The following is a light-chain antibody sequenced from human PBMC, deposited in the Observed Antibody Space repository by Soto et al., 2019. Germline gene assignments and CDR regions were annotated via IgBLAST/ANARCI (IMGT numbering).Light chain of an antibody. CDR3: TSYTSSSTLV. CDR1: SSDVGAYNY. Sequence: QSELTQPASVSGSPGQSITISCTGTSSDVGAYNYVSWYQQHPGKAPKLMIYDVTNRPSGVSNRFSGSKSGNTASLTISGLQAEDEADYYCTSYTSSSTLVFGGGTKLTVL. V-gene: IGLV2-14*01. J-gene: IGLJ2*01. CDR2: DVT.